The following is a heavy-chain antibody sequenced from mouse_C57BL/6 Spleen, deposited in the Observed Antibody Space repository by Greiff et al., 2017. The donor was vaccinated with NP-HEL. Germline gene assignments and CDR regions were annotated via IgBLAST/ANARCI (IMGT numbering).Heavy chain of an antibody. D-gene: IGHD1-1*01. Sequence: QVQLKQPGAELVKPGASVKLSCKASGYTFTSYWMQWVKQRPGQGLEWIGEIDPSDSYTNYNQKFKGKATLTVDTSSSTAYMQLSSLASEDSAVYYCARRGGSSPFAYWGQGTLVTVSA. J-gene: IGHJ3*01. V-gene: IGHV1-50*01. CDR3: ARRGGSSPFAY. CDR2: IDPSDSYT. CDR1: GYTFTSYW.